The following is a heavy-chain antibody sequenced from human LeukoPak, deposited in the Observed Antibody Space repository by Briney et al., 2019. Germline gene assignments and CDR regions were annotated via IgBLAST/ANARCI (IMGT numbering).Heavy chain of an antibody. CDR3: ARDNGGRAMAYYYYYYMDV. D-gene: IGHD2-15*01. Sequence: GASVKVSCKASGYTFTSYDINWVRQATGQGLEWMGWMNPNIGNTGYAQKFQGRVTMTRNTSISTAYMELSSLRSEDTAVYYCARDNGGRAMAYYYYYYMDVWGKGTTVTISS. V-gene: IGHV1-8*01. CDR2: MNPNIGNT. J-gene: IGHJ6*03. CDR1: GYTFTSYD.